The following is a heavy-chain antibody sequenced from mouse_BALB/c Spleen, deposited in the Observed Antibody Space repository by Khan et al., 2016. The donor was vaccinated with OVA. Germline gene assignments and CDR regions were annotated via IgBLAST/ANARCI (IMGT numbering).Heavy chain of an antibody. CDR1: GYTFSNYW. J-gene: IGHJ2*01. CDR3: ASIYGNGFDY. Sequence: QVQLQQSGAELARPGASVKLSCKASGYTFSNYWMQWVKQRPGQGLEWIGSIYPGDGDTKYTQKFKGKATRTSDKSSSTAYMQLSSLASEDSAIYYCASIYGNGFDYWGRGTTRTVSS. V-gene: IGHV1-87*01. CDR2: IYPGDGDT. D-gene: IGHD1-1*01.